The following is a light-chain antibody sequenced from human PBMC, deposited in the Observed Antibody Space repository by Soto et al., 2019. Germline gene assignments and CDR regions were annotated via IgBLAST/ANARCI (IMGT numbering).Light chain of an antibody. Sequence: EIVMTQSPATLSVSQGARATISCRASQSVSSNFAWYQQKPGQAPRTLIYGASSRATGIPDRFSASGSGTDFTLTISRLEPEDFAVYYCHHYPRSSWTFGQGTKVDNK. V-gene: IGKV3-20*01. CDR2: GAS. J-gene: IGKJ1*01. CDR3: HHYPRSSWT. CDR1: QSVSSN.